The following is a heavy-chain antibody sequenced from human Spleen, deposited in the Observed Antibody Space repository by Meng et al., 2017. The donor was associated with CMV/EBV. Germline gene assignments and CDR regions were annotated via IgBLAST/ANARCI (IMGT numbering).Heavy chain of an antibody. CDR1: GFTFSSYS. Sequence: GESLKISCAASGFTFSSYSMNWVRQAPGKGLEWVSSISSSSSYIYYADSVKGRFTTSRDNAKNSLYLQMNSLRAEDTAVYYCARAVGLISLSLNFDYWGQGTLVTVSS. D-gene: IGHD2/OR15-2a*01. V-gene: IGHV3-21*01. CDR2: ISSSSSYI. J-gene: IGHJ4*02. CDR3: ARAVGLISLSLNFDY.